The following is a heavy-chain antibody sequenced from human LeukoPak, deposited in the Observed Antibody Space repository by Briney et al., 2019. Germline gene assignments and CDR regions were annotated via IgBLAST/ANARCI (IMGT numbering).Heavy chain of an antibody. CDR2: IDQSGGRN. CDR3: ARDVEGGTFDI. D-gene: IGHD3-16*01. V-gene: IGHV3-7*05. CDR1: GFTFSNYN. J-gene: IGHJ3*02. Sequence: QPGGSLRLSCAASGFTFSNYNMNWVRQAPGRGLEWVANIDQSGGRNNYVDSVKGRFTISRDNAKNSLFLEMSSLRADDTAVYFCARDVEGGTFDIWGQGTTVTVSS.